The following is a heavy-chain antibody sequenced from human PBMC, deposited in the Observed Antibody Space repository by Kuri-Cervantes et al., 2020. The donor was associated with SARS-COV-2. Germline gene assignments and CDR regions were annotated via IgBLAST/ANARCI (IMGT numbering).Heavy chain of an antibody. Sequence: GGSLRLSCAASGFTFSSYWMSWVRQAPGKGLEWVANIKQDGSEKYYVDSVKGRFTISRDNAKNSLYLQMNSLRAEDTAVYYCARVGYYGSGSRNAVDYWGQGTLVNGSS. V-gene: IGHV3-7*01. CDR1: GFTFSSYW. CDR2: IKQDGSEK. D-gene: IGHD3-10*01. J-gene: IGHJ4*02. CDR3: ARVGYYGSGSRNAVDY.